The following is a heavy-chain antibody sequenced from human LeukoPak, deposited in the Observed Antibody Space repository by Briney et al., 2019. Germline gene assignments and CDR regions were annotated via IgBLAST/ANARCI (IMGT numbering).Heavy chain of an antibody. J-gene: IGHJ4*02. D-gene: IGHD1-1*01. CDR3: VKGATTGLYYFDY. V-gene: IGHV3-64D*09. CDR2: ISDNVGST. CDR1: GFTFSSCG. Sequence: GGSLRLSCSASGFTFSSCGMHWVRQAPGKGLEYVSAISDNVGSTKYADSVKGRFTISRDNSKNTLYLQMSSLRTEDTALYYCVKGATTGLYYFDYWGQGTLVTVSS.